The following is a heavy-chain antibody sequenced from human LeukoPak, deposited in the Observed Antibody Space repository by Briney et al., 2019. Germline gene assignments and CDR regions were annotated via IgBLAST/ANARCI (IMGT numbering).Heavy chain of an antibody. CDR1: GFTFSSYA. D-gene: IGHD6-19*01. CDR3: ATPPRKLAVAATRDAFDI. Sequence: GGSLRLSCAASGFTFSSYAMSWVRQAPGKGLEWVSAISGSGGSTYYADSVKGRFTISRDNSKNTLYLQMNSLRAEDTAVYYCATPPRKLAVAATRDAFDIWGQGTMVTVSS. J-gene: IGHJ3*02. V-gene: IGHV3-23*01. CDR2: ISGSGGST.